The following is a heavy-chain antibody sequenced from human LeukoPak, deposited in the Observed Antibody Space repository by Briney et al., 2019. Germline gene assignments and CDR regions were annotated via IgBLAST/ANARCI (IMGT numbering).Heavy chain of an antibody. J-gene: IGHJ4*02. CDR1: GFTFSSYW. CDR3: ATSRTFDY. CDR2: IKSDGSST. V-gene: IGHV3-74*01. Sequence: GGSLRLSCAASGFTFSSYWMHWVRQAPGKGLVWVSRIKSDGSSTSYADSVKGRFTISRDNAKNTVYLQMNSLRAEDTAGYYCATSRTFDYWGQGTLVTVSS.